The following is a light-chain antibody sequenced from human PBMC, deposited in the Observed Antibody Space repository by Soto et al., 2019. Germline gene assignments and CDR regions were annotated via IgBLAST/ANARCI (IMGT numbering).Light chain of an antibody. J-gene: IGKJ2*01. CDR1: QSVSSSY. Sequence: EIVLTQSPGTLSLSPGERATLSCRASQSVSSSYLAWYQQKPAQAPRLLIYGASSRATGITDSFSGSGSGTDFTLTISRLEPEDFAVYYRQQYGSSPSSFGQGTKLEIK. CDR3: QQYGSSPSS. CDR2: GAS. V-gene: IGKV3-20*01.